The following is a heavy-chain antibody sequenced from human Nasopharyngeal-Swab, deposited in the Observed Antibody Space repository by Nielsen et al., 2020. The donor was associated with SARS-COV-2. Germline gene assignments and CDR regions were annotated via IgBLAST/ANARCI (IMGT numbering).Heavy chain of an antibody. D-gene: IGHD6-19*01. Sequence: SETLSLTCTVSGGSISSNNYYWGWIRQPPGKGLEWTGIIYYSGNTYYNPSLKSRVSISADTPKNQFSLKLSSVTAADTAVYYCARHIESVAVGRAFDIWGQGTMVTVSS. CDR1: GGSISSNNYY. V-gene: IGHV4-39*01. CDR3: ARHIESVAVGRAFDI. J-gene: IGHJ3*02. CDR2: IYYSGNT.